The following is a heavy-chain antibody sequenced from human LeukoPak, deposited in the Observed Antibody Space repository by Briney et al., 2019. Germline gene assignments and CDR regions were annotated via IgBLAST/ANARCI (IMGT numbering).Heavy chain of an antibody. CDR1: GFTFSSYA. J-gene: IGHJ6*03. Sequence: GGSLRLSCAASGFTFSSYAMSWVRQAPGKGLEWVSAISGSVGSTYYADSVKGRFTISRDNSKNTLYLQMNSLRAEDTAVYYCAKSSLEGYGDSYYYYYYYMDVWGKGTTVTVSS. CDR2: ISGSVGST. CDR3: AKSSLEGYGDSYYYYYYYMDV. D-gene: IGHD4-17*01. V-gene: IGHV3-23*01.